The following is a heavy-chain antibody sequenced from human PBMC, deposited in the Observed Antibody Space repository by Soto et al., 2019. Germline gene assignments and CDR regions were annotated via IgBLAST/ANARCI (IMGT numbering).Heavy chain of an antibody. J-gene: IGHJ4*02. CDR3: TTDVLRFLEWSTDPDY. Sequence: SVSNAWMNWVRQAPGKGLEWVGRIKSKTDGGTTDYAAPVKGRFTNSRDDSKNTLYLQMNSLKTEDTAVYYCTTDVLRFLEWSTDPDYWGQGTLVTVSS. CDR1: SVSNAW. D-gene: IGHD3-3*01. V-gene: IGHV3-15*07. CDR2: IKSKTDGGTT.